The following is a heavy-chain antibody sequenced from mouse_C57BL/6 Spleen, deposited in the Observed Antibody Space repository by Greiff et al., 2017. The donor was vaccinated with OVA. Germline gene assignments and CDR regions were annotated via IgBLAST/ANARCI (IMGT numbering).Heavy chain of an antibody. V-gene: IGHV1-54*01. Sequence: QVQLKQSGAELVRPGTSVKVSCKASGYAFTNYLIEWVKQRPGQGLEWIGVINPGSGGTNYNEKFKGKATLTADKSSSTAYMQLSSLTSEDSAVYFCARYYGSIFDYWGQGTTLTVSS. CDR1: GYAFTNYL. D-gene: IGHD1-1*01. J-gene: IGHJ2*01. CDR3: ARYYGSIFDY. CDR2: INPGSGGT.